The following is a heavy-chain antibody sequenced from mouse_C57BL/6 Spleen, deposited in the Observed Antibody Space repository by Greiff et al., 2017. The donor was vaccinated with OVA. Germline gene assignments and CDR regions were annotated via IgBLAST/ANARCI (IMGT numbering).Heavy chain of an antibody. D-gene: IGHD2-4*01. CDR3: ARWGDYDSAWFAY. V-gene: IGHV1-81*01. Sequence: QVQLQQSGAELARPGASVKLSCKASGYTFTSYGISWVKQSTGQGLEWIGEIYPRSGNTYYNEKFKGKATLTADKSSSTAYMELRSLTSEDSAVYFCARWGDYDSAWFAYWGQGTLVTVSA. J-gene: IGHJ3*01. CDR1: GYTFTSYG. CDR2: IYPRSGNT.